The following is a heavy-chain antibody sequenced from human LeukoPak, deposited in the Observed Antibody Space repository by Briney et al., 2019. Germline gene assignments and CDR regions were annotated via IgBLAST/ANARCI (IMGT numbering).Heavy chain of an antibody. CDR2: ISSSSSTI. D-gene: IGHD1-14*01. V-gene: IGHV3-48*01. CDR3: ARVNRVCDY. Sequence: PGGSLRLSCAASGFTFSSYAMSWVRQAPGKGLEWVSYISSSSSTIYYADSVKGRFTISRDNAKNSLYLQMNSLRAEDTAVYYCARVNRVCDYWGQGTLVTVSS. J-gene: IGHJ4*02. CDR1: GFTFSSYA.